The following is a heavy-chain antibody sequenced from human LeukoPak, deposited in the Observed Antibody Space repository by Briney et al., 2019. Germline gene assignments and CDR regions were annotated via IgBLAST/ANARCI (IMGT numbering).Heavy chain of an antibody. D-gene: IGHD4-17*01. V-gene: IGHV1-46*01. Sequence: ASVKVSCKASGYTFTTYYVHWVRQAPGQGLEWMGIINPSGGSTTYAQKFQGRVTMTRDTSISTAYMELSRLRSDDTAVYYCASWGATVTTFHYYYYTDVWGKGTTVTVSS. CDR3: ASWGATVTTFHYYYYTDV. CDR2: INPSGGST. CDR1: GYTFTTYY. J-gene: IGHJ6*03.